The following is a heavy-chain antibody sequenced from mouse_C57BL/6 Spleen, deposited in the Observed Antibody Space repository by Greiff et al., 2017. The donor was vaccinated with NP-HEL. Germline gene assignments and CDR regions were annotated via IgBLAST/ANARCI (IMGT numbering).Heavy chain of an antibody. CDR3: ARGGTVVPLDY. CDR2: IYPGSGST. V-gene: IGHV1-55*01. Sequence: QVHVKQPGAELVKPGASVKMSCKASGYTFTSYWITWVKQRPGQGLEWIGDIYPGSGSTNYNEKFKSTATLTVDTSSSTAYSQLSSLTSEDSAVYYCARGGTVVPLDYWGQGTTLTVSA. D-gene: IGHD1-1*01. CDR1: GYTFTSYW. J-gene: IGHJ2*01.